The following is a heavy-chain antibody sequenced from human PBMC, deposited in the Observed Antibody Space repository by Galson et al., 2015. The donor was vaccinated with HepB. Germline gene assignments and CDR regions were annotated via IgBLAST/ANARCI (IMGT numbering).Heavy chain of an antibody. Sequence: SVKVSCKASGYTFKSYGITWVRQAPGQGLEWIGWINVYAGNTNYAQKVQDRVTMTTDTSMNSAYMELRNLRSDDTAVYYCARDLGSSWADFWGPGTQVIVSS. V-gene: IGHV1-18*04. J-gene: IGHJ4*02. CDR2: INVYAGNT. CDR3: ARDLGSSWADF. D-gene: IGHD6-13*01. CDR1: GYTFKSYG.